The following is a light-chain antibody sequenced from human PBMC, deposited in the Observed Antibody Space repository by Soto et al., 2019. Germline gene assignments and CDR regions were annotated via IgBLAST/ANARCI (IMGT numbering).Light chain of an antibody. J-gene: IGKJ3*01. V-gene: IGKV1-12*01. Sequence: DIQMTQSPSSVSASVGDRVTITCRASQAVSNWLAWYQHKPGRAPNLLIYATSSLHSGVPSRFSGSGSGTEFTLTISSLQPEDFETYYCQQAGSFPLTFGPGTKVDIK. CDR2: ATS. CDR3: QQAGSFPLT. CDR1: QAVSNW.